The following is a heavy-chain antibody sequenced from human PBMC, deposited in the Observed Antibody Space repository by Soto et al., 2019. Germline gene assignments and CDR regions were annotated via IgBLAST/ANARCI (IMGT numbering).Heavy chain of an antibody. CDR1: GGSISSGGYY. CDR3: AREGNLGRWIQPLDS. CDR2: IHYNGNT. Sequence: SETLSLTCTVSGGSISSGGYYWSWIRQHPGKGLEWIGNIHYNGNTKYSPSLKSRVTMSVDTSKNHFSLKLISVTTADTAVYFCAREGNLGRWIQPLDSWGQGTLVTVSS. D-gene: IGHD2-2*03. V-gene: IGHV4-61*03. J-gene: IGHJ4*02.